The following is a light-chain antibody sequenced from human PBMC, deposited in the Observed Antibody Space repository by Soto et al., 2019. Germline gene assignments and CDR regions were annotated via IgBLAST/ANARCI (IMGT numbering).Light chain of an antibody. J-gene: IGKJ5*01. CDR2: GAS. CDR1: QSVSSN. V-gene: IGKV3-15*01. CDR3: QRYNNWPPGIT. Sequence: EIVMTQSPSTLSVSPGERAPLSCMAIQSVSSNVAWYQQKPGHAPMLLIYGASTRATGLPARFSGSGSGTEFTLTISRLQSEDFAVYYCQRYNNWPPGITFGQGTRLEIK.